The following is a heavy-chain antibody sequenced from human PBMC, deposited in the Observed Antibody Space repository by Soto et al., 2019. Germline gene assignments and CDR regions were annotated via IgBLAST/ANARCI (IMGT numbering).Heavy chain of an antibody. J-gene: IGHJ5*02. CDR2: INAANGDT. V-gene: IGHV1-3*01. CDR1: GYTFSFYG. D-gene: IGHD6-13*01. CDR3: VRRHVSATGIDWFDP. Sequence: AAVKGNCKASGYTFSFYGIHWVLQANGQRLEWMGWINAANGDTIYSPNFQGRVTITRDTSASTAYMELSSLRSEDTAVYYCVRRHVSATGIDWFDPWGQGTLVTSPQ.